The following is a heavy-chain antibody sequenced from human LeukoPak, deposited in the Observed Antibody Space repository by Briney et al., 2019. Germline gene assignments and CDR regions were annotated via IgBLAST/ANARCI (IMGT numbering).Heavy chain of an antibody. CDR3: AKGAGPPWFDP. CDR2: MSSSGIS. CDR1: GYSISSGYL. Sequence: SETLSLTCTVSGYSISSGYLWGWIRQPAGKGLEWIGRMSSSGISTHSPSLKSRVTISIDTSRNQFSMNLNSVTAADTAVYYCAKGAGPPWFDPWGQGTLVTVSS. D-gene: IGHD6-19*01. J-gene: IGHJ5*02. V-gene: IGHV4-38-2*02.